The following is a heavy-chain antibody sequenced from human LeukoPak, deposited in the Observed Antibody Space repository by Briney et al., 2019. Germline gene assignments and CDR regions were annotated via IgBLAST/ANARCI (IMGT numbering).Heavy chain of an antibody. CDR2: IRYDGSNK. D-gene: IGHD2-2*01. CDR3: ARGYQYRSGFDP. CDR1: GFTFSSYG. V-gene: IGHV3-30*02. J-gene: IGHJ5*02. Sequence: GGSLRLSCAASGFTFSSYGMHWVRQAPGKGLEWVAFIRYDGSNKYFADSVKGRFTISRDSSKNTLYLQMNSLRAEDTAVYYCARGYQYRSGFDPWGQGTLVTVSS.